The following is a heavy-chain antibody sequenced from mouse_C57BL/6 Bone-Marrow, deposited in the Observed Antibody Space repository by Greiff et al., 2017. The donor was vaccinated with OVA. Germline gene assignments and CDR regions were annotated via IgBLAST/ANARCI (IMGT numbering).Heavy chain of an antibody. J-gene: IGHJ4*01. Sequence: EVKLVESGEGLVKPGGSLKLSCAASGFTFSSYALSWVRQTPEKRLEWVAYISSGGDYIYYADTVQGRFTISRDNARNTLYLQMSSLKSEDTAMYYCTRLLDAMDYWGQGTSVTVSS. CDR1: GFTFSSYA. D-gene: IGHD2-1*01. V-gene: IGHV5-9-1*02. CDR2: ISSGGDYI. CDR3: TRLLDAMDY.